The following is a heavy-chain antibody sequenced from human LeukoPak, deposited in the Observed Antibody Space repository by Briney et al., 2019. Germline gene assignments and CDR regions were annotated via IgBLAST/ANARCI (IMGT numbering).Heavy chain of an antibody. CDR2: ISSSSSYI. D-gene: IGHD2-15*01. CDR1: GFTFSSYS. J-gene: IGHJ3*02. V-gene: IGHV3-21*01. Sequence: GGSLRLSCAASGFTFSSYSMNWVRQAPGKGLERVSSISSSSSYIYYADSVKGRFTISRDNAKNSLYLQMNSLRAEDTAVYYCARVKCSGGSCYSQAFDIWGQGTMVTVSS. CDR3: ARVKCSGGSCYSQAFDI.